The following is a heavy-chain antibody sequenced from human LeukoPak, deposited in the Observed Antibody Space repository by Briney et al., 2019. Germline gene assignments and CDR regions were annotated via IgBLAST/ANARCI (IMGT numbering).Heavy chain of an antibody. J-gene: IGHJ4*02. Sequence: GGSLRLSCAASGFTFSTYWMHWVRQAPGKGLVWVSRINGDGGSRNYADSVKGRFTISRDNAKNTLYLQMSSLRVEDTAVYHCASASSHRTAAGGDYWGQGTLVTVST. V-gene: IGHV3-74*01. CDR1: GFTFSTYW. CDR3: ASASSHRTAAGGDY. D-gene: IGHD6-13*01. CDR2: INGDGGSR.